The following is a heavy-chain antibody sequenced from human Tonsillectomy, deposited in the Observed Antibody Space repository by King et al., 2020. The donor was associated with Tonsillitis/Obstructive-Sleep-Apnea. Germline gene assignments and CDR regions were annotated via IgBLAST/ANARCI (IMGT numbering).Heavy chain of an antibody. CDR2: IYWDDDK. CDR3: ANRPTYYDVLTGYYNGWFDP. D-gene: IGHD3-9*01. Sequence: ITLKESGPTLVKPTQTLTLTCTFSGFSLTTSGVGVGWIRQPPGKALEWLALIYWDDDKRYSPSLKSRLTITKDTSKNQVVLTMTNMDPVDTATYYCANRPTYYDVLTGYYNGWFDPWGQGTLVTVSS. J-gene: IGHJ5*02. V-gene: IGHV2-5*02. CDR1: GFSLTTSGVG.